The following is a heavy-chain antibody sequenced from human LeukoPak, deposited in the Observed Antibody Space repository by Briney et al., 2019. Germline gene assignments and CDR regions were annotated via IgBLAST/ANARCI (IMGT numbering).Heavy chain of an antibody. CDR2: ISAYNGNT. J-gene: IGHJ4*02. CDR3: ARVGSGSYYD. Sequence: ASVTVSFKCSGYTFTIYGISWVGQAPGQGGEWMGWISAYNGNTNYAQKLQGRVTMTTDTSTSTAYMELRSLRSDDTAVYYCARVGSGSYYDWGQGTLVTVSS. V-gene: IGHV1-18*01. D-gene: IGHD1-26*01. CDR1: GYTFTIYG.